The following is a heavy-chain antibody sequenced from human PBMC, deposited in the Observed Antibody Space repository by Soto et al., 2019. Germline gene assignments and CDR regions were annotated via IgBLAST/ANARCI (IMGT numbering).Heavy chain of an antibody. CDR2: IYHSGST. V-gene: IGHV4-38-2*01. Sequence: PSETLSLTCAVSGYSISSGYYWGWIRQPPGKGLEWIGSIYHSGSTYYNPSLKSRVTISVDTSKNQFSLKLSSVTAADTAVYYCARAPPPYGDPYYFDYWGQGTLVTVSS. CDR3: ARAPPPYGDPYYFDY. CDR1: GYSISSGYY. J-gene: IGHJ4*02. D-gene: IGHD4-17*01.